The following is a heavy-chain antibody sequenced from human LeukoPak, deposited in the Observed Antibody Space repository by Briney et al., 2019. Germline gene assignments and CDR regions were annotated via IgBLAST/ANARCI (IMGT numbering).Heavy chain of an antibody. CDR2: IIPIFGTA. Sequence: GASVKVSCKASGGTFSSYAISWVRQAPGQGLEWMGGIIPIFGTANYAQKFQGRVTITTDESTSTAYMELSSLRSEDTAVYYCARLYYYDSSGYHSPLPGGYWGQGTLVTVSS. J-gene: IGHJ4*02. D-gene: IGHD3-22*01. CDR3: ARLYYYDSSGYHSPLPGGY. CDR1: GGTFSSYA. V-gene: IGHV1-69*05.